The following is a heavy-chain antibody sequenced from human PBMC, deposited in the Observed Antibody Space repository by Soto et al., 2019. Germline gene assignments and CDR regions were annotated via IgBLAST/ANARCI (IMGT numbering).Heavy chain of an antibody. D-gene: IGHD3-22*01. J-gene: IGHJ3*02. CDR1: GGSISSYY. Sequence: SSETLSLTCTVSGGSISSYYWSWIRQPPGKGLEWIGYIYYSGSTNYNPSLKSRVTISVDTSKNQFSLKLSSVTAADTAVYYCARVGPEYYYDSSGYGGAFDIWGQGTMVTVSS. CDR2: IYYSGST. V-gene: IGHV4-59*01. CDR3: ARVGPEYYYDSSGYGGAFDI.